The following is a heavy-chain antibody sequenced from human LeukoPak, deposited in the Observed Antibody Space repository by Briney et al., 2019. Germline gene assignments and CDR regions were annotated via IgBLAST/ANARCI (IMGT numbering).Heavy chain of an antibody. CDR1: GGTLTSYA. V-gene: IGHV1-69*13. CDR2: IIPNFGTA. Sequence: ASVKVSCKASGGTLTSYAISWVRQAPGQGLEWMGGIIPNFGTANYAQKFQDRVTITADEYTSTAYMELSSLRSEDTAVYYCAILLNPIVVVPAARDAFDIWGQGTMVTVSS. J-gene: IGHJ3*02. D-gene: IGHD2-2*01. CDR3: AILLNPIVVVPAARDAFDI.